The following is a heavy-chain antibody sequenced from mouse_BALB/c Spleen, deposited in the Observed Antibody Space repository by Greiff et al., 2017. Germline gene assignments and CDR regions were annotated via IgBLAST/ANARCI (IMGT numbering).Heavy chain of an antibody. CDR2: INPYNDGT. CDR3: ASRTPSHYNAMDY. CDR1: GYTFTSYV. Sequence: EVQLQQSGPELVKPGASVKMSCKASGYTFTSYVMHWVKQKPGQGLEWIGDINPYNDGTKYNEKFKGKATLTSDKSSSTAYMELSSLTSEDSAVYYCASRTPSHYNAMDYWGQGTSVTVSS. V-gene: IGHV1-14*01. D-gene: IGHD6-1*02. J-gene: IGHJ4*01.